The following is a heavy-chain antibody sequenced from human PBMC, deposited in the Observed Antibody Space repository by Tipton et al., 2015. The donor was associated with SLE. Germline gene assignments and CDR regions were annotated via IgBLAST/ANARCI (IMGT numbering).Heavy chain of an antibody. CDR2: FYYSGCT. Sequence: TLSLTCTVSGGSISSHYWSWIRQPPGKGLEWIGYFYYSGCTNCNPSLESRVTISVDTSKSQFSLKLNSVTAADTAVYYCARDQAGSLDYWGQGTLVTVSS. CDR1: GGSISSHY. CDR3: ARDQAGSLDY. J-gene: IGHJ4*02. V-gene: IGHV4-59*11.